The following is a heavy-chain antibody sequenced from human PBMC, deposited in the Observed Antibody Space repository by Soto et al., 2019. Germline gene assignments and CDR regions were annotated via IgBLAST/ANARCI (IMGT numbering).Heavy chain of an antibody. CDR2: ISSSSSYI. V-gene: IGHV3-21*01. CDR3: ARDLYYDFWSGYGGDASDI. J-gene: IGHJ3*02. CDR1: GFTFSSYS. Sequence: GGSLRLSCAASGFTFSSYSMNWVRQAPGKGLEWVSSISSSSSYIYYADSVKGRFTISRDNAKNSLYLQMNSLRAEDTAVYYCARDLYYDFWSGYGGDASDIWGQGTMVTVSS. D-gene: IGHD3-3*01.